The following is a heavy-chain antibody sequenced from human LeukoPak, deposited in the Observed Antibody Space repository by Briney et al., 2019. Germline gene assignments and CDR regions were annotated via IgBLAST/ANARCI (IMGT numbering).Heavy chain of an antibody. V-gene: IGHV3-7*01. CDR3: AREIYCSGGSCYSQGFFDY. Sequence: PGGSLRLSCAASGFTFNTYWMSWVRQAPGKGLEWVANIKQDGSEKYYVDSVKGRFTISRDNAKNSLYLQMNSLRAEDTAVYYCAREIYCSGGSCYSQGFFDYWGQGTLVTVSS. CDR2: IKQDGSEK. J-gene: IGHJ4*02. D-gene: IGHD2-15*01. CDR1: GFTFNTYW.